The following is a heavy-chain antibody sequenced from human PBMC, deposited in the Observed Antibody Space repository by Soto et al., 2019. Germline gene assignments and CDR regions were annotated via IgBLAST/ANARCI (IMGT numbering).Heavy chain of an antibody. V-gene: IGHV1-69*13. D-gene: IGHD2-21*02. J-gene: IGHJ6*02. Sequence: GASVKVSCKASGGTFSSYAISWVRQAPGQGLEWMGGIIPIFGTANYAQKFQGRVTITADESTSTAYMELSSLRSEDTAVYYCASTYYTPTLKSRVTITVDTSKNQSSLKLSSVTAADTAVYYCARDKYDYGDYPPAPRTPTYYYGMDVWGQGTTVTVSS. CDR3: ASTYYTPTLKSRVTITVDTSKNQSSLKLSSVTAADTAVYYCARDKYDYGDYPPAPRTPTYYYGMDV. CDR1: GGTFSSYA. CDR2: IIPIFGTA.